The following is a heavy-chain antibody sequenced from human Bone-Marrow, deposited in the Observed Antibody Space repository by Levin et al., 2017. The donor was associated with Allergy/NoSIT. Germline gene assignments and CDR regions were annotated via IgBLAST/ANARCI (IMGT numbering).Heavy chain of an antibody. Sequence: QAGGSLRLSCAASGFTFNRYSMHWVRQSLAKGLEWVSRVSWDGGSADYADSVKGRFTISRDNSKNSLSLQMNSLKTEDSGLYYCSKDIGGGSGGGGDHTFEHWGPGTLVTVSS. J-gene: IGHJ4*02. CDR2: VSWDGGSA. V-gene: IGHV3-43*01. D-gene: IGHD4-17*01. CDR1: GFTFNRYS. CDR3: SKDIGGGSGGGGDHTFEH.